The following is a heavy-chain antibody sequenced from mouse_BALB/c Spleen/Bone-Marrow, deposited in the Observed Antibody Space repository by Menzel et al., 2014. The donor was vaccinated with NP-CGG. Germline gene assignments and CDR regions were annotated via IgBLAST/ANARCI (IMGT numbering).Heavy chain of an antibody. CDR1: GFTFTDYY. V-gene: IGHV7-3*02. Sequence: EVMLVESGGGLVQPGGSLSLSCATSGFTFTDYYMNWVRQPPGKALEWLGFIRNRANGYTTEYSASVKGRFTISRDNSQSILYLQMNTLRAEDSATYYCIRAQLGRYFDVWGAGTTVTVSS. CDR2: IRNRANGYTT. D-gene: IGHD4-1*02. J-gene: IGHJ1*01. CDR3: IRAQLGRYFDV.